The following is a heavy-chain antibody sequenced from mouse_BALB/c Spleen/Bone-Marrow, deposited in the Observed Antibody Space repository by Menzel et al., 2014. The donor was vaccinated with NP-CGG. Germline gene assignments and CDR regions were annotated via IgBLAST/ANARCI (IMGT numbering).Heavy chain of an antibody. CDR2: IDPSDSYT. Sequence: VQLQQSGAELVKPGASVKLSCKASGYTFTSYWMYWVKQRPGQGLEWIGEIDPSDSYTNYNQKFKGKATLTVDKSSSTAYMQLSSLTSEDSAVYFCARWLLRYYAMDDWGQGTSVTVSS. V-gene: IGHV1-69*02. J-gene: IGHJ4*01. CDR3: ARWLLRYYAMDD. CDR1: GYTFTSYW. D-gene: IGHD2-3*01.